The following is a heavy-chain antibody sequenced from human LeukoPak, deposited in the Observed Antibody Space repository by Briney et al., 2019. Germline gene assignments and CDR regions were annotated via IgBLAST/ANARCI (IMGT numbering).Heavy chain of an antibody. CDR2: INHSGST. D-gene: IGHD4-17*01. J-gene: IGHJ4*02. Sequence: XETLSLTCAVYGGSFSGYYWSWIRQPPGKGLEWIGEINHSGSTNYNPSLKSRVTISVDTSKNQFSLKLSSVTAADTAVYYCARDLYGDYGSSDYWGQGTLVTVSS. V-gene: IGHV4-34*01. CDR3: ARDLYGDYGSSDY. CDR1: GGSFSGYY.